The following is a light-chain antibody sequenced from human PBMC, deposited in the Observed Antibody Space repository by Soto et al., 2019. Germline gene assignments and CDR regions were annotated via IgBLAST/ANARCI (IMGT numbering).Light chain of an antibody. CDR1: QSLIHSDGNTY. J-gene: IGKJ1*01. V-gene: IGKV2-30*02. CDR3: LQGTQWPWT. CDR2: KVS. Sequence: DVVMTQSPLSLPVTLGQPASISCRSSQSLIHSDGNTYLNWFQQRPGQSPRRLIYKVSDRDSGVPDRFSGSGSGTDFTLKISRVEAEDVGVYYCLQGTQWPWTFGRGTEVEIK.